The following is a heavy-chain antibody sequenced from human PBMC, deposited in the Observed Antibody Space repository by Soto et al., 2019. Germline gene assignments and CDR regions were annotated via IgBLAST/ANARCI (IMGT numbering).Heavy chain of an antibody. CDR2: IYYSGST. J-gene: IGHJ4*02. CDR3: ARGITMVRGVGLFYFDY. V-gene: IGHV4-31*03. Sequence: QVQLQESGPGLVKPSQTLSLTCTVSGGSISSGGYYWSWIRQHPGKGLEWIGYIYYSGSTYYNPSLQSRVTISVDTSKNQFSLKLSSVTAADTAVYYCARGITMVRGVGLFYFDYWGQGTLVTVSS. D-gene: IGHD3-10*01. CDR1: GGSISSGGYY.